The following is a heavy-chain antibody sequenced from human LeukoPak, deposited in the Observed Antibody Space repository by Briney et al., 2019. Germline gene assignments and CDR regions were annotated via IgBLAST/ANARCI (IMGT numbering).Heavy chain of an antibody. V-gene: IGHV3-9*01. CDR3: AKDQFDNGSSRLFKD. J-gene: IGHJ4*02. CDR1: GFTFDDYA. Sequence: GGSLRLSCAASGFTFDDYAMHWVRHAPGKGLEWVSGISWNSGSIGYADSVKGRFTISRDNAKNSLYLQMSSLRAEDTALYYCAKDQFDNGSSRLFKDWGQGTLVTVSS. D-gene: IGHD1-26*01. CDR2: ISWNSGSI.